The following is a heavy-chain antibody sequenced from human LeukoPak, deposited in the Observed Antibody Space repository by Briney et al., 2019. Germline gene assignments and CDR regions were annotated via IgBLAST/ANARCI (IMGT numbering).Heavy chain of an antibody. Sequence: SGGFLRHSWAASGFTFSSYGMHWVRPAPGKGLEWEAVIWYDGSNKYFPDSVKGRFTISRDNSTNTLYLQMNSLRAEDTAVYYCAREAGRYCSSTSCYRFDPWGQGTLATVSS. J-gene: IGHJ5*02. CDR2: IWYDGSNK. D-gene: IGHD2-2*02. CDR3: AREAGRYCSSTSCYRFDP. V-gene: IGHV3-33*01. CDR1: GFTFSSYG.